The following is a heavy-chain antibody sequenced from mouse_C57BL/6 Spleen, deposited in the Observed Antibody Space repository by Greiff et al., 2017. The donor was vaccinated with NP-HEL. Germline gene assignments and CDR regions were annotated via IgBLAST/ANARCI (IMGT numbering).Heavy chain of an antibody. J-gene: IGHJ4*01. D-gene: IGHD3-2*02. CDR1: GYTFTSYW. CDR2: IYPSDSET. CDR3: ARSGSGYDAMDY. V-gene: IGHV1-61*01. Sequence: VQLQQPGAELVRPGSSVKLSCKASGYTFTSYWMDWVKQRPGQGLEWIGNIYPSDSETHYNQKFKDKATLTVDKSSSTAYMQLSSLTSEDSAVYYCARSGSGYDAMDYWGQGTSVTVSS.